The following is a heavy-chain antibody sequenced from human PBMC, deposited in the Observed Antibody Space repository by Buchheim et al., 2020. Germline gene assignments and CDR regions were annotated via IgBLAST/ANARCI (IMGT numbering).Heavy chain of an antibody. CDR3: ARAGYCSSTSCYRGRPADY. V-gene: IGHV3-48*01. J-gene: IGHJ4*02. Sequence: EVQLVESEGGLVQPGGSLRLSCAASGFTFSSYSMNWVRQAPGKGLEWVSYISSSSSTIYYADSVKGRFTISRDNAKNSLYLQMNSLRAEDTAVYYCARAGYCSSTSCYRGRPADYWGQGTL. CDR1: GFTFSSYS. D-gene: IGHD2-2*02. CDR2: ISSSSSTI.